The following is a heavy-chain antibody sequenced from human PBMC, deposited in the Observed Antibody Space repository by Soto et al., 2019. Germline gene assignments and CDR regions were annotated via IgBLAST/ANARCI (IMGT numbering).Heavy chain of an antibody. CDR1: GFTFSSYG. J-gene: IGHJ6*02. V-gene: IGHV3-30*18. D-gene: IGHD2-2*01. CDR2: MSHNGRNI. Sequence: GGSLRLSCAASGFTFSSYGMHWVPQASGMGLAWVAVMSHNGRNIYYADIVKGRFTISRDNSKNTLYLQMNSLGAEDTAVYYCAKFIYCSSTGCITSGMDVWGQGTTVTVSS. CDR3: AKFIYCSSTGCITSGMDV.